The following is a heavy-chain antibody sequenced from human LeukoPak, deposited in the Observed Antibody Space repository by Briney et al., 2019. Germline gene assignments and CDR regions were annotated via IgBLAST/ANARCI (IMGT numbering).Heavy chain of an antibody. CDR2: IHIGNGT. Sequence: GGSLRLSCAASGFTFSNAWMSWVRQAPGKGLEWVSIIHIGNGTSYADSVKGRFTLSRDNSKNTLYLQMNSLRAEDTAVYYCARDVYYGSAGWGQGTLVTVSS. CDR3: ARDVYYGSAG. CDR1: GFTFSNAW. J-gene: IGHJ4*02. V-gene: IGHV3-66*01. D-gene: IGHD3-10*01.